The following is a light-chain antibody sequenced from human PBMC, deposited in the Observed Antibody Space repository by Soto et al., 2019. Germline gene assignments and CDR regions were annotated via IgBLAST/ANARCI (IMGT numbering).Light chain of an antibody. CDR1: TSDVGGYKY. V-gene: IGLV2-8*01. CDR3: SSYAGINNLGV. Sequence: QSALTQPPSASVSPGQSVTISCTGTTSDVGGYKYVSWYQQHPGKAPKTMIFEVNKRPSGVPDRFSGSKSDNTASLTVSGLQAEDEADYYCSSYAGINNLGVFGTGTKLTVL. CDR2: EVN. J-gene: IGLJ1*01.